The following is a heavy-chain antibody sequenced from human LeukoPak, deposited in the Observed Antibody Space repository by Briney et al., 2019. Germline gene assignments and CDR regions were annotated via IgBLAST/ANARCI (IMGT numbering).Heavy chain of an antibody. CDR1: GGSFSGYY. CDR2: INHSGST. CDR3: ARGPNRYYYDSSGYPDY. D-gene: IGHD3-22*01. Sequence: SETLSLTCAVYGGSFSGYYWSWIRQPPGRGLEWIGEINHSGSTNYNPSLKSRVTISVDTSKNQFSLKLSSVTAADTAVYYCARGPNRYYYDSSGYPDYWGQGTLVTVSS. J-gene: IGHJ4*02. V-gene: IGHV4-34*01.